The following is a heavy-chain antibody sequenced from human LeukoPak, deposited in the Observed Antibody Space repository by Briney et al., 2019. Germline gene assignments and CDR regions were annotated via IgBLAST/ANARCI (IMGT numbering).Heavy chain of an antibody. V-gene: IGHV3-23*01. CDR3: AKTYYYDRSGYSID. CDR1: RFTFNSYA. Sequence: PGGSLRLSCAASRFTFNSYAMSWVRQAPGKGLEWVSVISGSGDTTYYADSVKGRYTISRDNSKNTLYLQLNSLRAEDTAVYYCAKTYYYDRSGYSIDWGQGTLVTVSS. CDR2: ISGSGDTT. D-gene: IGHD3-22*01. J-gene: IGHJ4*02.